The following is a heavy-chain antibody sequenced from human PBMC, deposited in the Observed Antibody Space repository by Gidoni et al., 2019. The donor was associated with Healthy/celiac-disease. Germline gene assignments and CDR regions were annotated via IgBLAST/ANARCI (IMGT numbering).Heavy chain of an antibody. CDR2: ISSSSSYI. CDR3: ARTYNWNYVGAFDI. CDR1: GFTFGSYS. V-gene: IGHV3-21*01. D-gene: IGHD1-7*01. Sequence: EVQLVESGGGLVKPGGSLRLSCAASGFTFGSYSMNWVRQAPGKGLEWVSSISSSSSYIYYADSVKGRFTISRDNAKNSLYLQMNSLRAEDTAVYYCARTYNWNYVGAFDIWGQGTMVTVSS. J-gene: IGHJ3*02.